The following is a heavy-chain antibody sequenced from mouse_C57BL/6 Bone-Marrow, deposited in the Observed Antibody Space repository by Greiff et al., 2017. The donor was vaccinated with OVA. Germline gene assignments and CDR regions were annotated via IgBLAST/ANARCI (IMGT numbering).Heavy chain of an antibody. J-gene: IGHJ2*01. CDR2: IDPENGDT. Sequence: VQLQQSGAELVRPGASVKLSCTASGFNIKDDYMHWVKQRPEQGLEWIGWIDPENGDTEYASKFQGKATITADTSSTTAYLQLSSLTSEATAVYYCTTKNYFDYWGQGPTLTVSS. CDR3: TTKNYFDY. V-gene: IGHV14-4*01. CDR1: GFNIKDDY.